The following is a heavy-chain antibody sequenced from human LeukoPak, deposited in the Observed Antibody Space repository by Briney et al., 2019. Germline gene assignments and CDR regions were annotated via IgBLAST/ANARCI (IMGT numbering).Heavy chain of an antibody. CDR2: IYHSGST. CDR1: GGSISSSNW. V-gene: IGHV4-4*02. Sequence: SETLSLTCAVSGGSISSSNWWSWVRQPPGKGLEWIGEIYHSGSTNYNPSLKSRVTISVDKSKNQFSLKLSSVTAADTAVYYWGRDGKRGVVQLWFGVFDIGAKGKRVPVSS. CDR3: GRDGKRGVVQLWFGVFDI. D-gene: IGHD5-18*01. J-gene: IGHJ3*02.